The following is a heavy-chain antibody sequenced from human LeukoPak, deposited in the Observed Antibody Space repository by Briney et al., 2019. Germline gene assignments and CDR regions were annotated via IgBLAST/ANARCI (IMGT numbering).Heavy chain of an antibody. CDR3: AKGGRGNGEVY. CDR1: GFTFSSYW. Sequence: GGSLRLSCAVSGFTFSSYWMNWVRQAPGKGLEWGANIKQDGSEKNYVDSVKGRFTSSRDNAKSSLFLQMNDLRAEDTAVYYCAKGGRGNGEVYWGQGTLVTVSS. V-gene: IGHV3-7*01. CDR2: IKQDGSEK. D-gene: IGHD2-8*01. J-gene: IGHJ4*02.